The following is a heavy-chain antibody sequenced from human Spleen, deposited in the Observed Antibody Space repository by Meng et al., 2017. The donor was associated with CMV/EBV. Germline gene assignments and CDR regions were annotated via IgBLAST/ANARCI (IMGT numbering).Heavy chain of an antibody. J-gene: IGHJ4*02. Sequence: SGYTFTGYYVHWVRQAPGQGLEWMGWINPNSGGVSFAEEFQGRVTMTRDTSLTTAYMELSRLRSDDTAVYYCARVRGSSSWYRDGRSYWGQGTLVTVSS. CDR1: GYTFTGYY. CDR2: INPNSGGV. D-gene: IGHD6-13*01. CDR3: ARVRGSSSWYRDGRSY. V-gene: IGHV1-2*02.